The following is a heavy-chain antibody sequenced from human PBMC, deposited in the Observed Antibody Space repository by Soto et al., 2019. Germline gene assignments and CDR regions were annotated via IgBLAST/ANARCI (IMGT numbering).Heavy chain of an antibody. D-gene: IGHD7-27*01. V-gene: IGHV3-48*02. Sequence: EVQLVESGGGLVQPGGSLSLSCAASGFTFSSYSMHWVRQAPGKGLEWVSYISSSSSTIYYADSVKGRFTISRDNAKNSLYLQMNSLRDDDTAVYYCARDFLRPGDPSSFDYWGQGTLVTVSS. CDR2: ISSSSSTI. CDR1: GFTFSSYS. J-gene: IGHJ4*02. CDR3: ARDFLRPGDPSSFDY.